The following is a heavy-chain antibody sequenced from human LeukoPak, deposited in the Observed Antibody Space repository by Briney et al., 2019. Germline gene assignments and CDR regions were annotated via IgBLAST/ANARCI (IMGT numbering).Heavy chain of an antibody. D-gene: IGHD6-19*01. CDR2: IYYSGST. J-gene: IGHJ3*02. CDR3: AREQPSGWYKWDAFDI. CDR1: GGSISSSSYY. V-gene: IGHV4-39*07. Sequence: SETLSLTCTVSGGSISSSSYYWGWIRQPPGKGLEWIGSIYYSGSTYYNPSLKSRVTISVDTSKNQFSLKLSSVTAADTAVYYCAREQPSGWYKWDAFDIWGQGTMVTVSS.